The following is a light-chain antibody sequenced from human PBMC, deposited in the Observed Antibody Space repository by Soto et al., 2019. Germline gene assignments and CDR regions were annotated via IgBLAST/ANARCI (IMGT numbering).Light chain of an antibody. CDR3: HQYDDWPPA. CDR1: QSVSTN. CDR2: GPS. J-gene: IGKJ1*01. V-gene: IGKV3-15*01. Sequence: EIEVTQSPATLSVSPGERATLSCRASQSVSTNVAWYQQKPGQAPRLLIYGPSTRASGIPARFSGSGSGREFTLTISSLQSEDFAVYYCHQYDDWPPAFGQGTKVDIK.